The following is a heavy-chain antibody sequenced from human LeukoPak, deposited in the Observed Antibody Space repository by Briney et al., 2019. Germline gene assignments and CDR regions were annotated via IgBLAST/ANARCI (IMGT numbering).Heavy chain of an antibody. Sequence: GGSLRLSCAASGFTFSSYWMHWVRQAPGKGLVWVSRINSDGSSTSYADSVKGRFTISRDYSKNTLYLQMNTLRDDDTAVYYCVRGVGVSRFNYLDSWGQGTLVIVSS. D-gene: IGHD6-13*01. CDR2: INSDGSST. V-gene: IGHV3-74*01. CDR1: GFTFSSYW. J-gene: IGHJ4*02. CDR3: VRGVGVSRFNYLDS.